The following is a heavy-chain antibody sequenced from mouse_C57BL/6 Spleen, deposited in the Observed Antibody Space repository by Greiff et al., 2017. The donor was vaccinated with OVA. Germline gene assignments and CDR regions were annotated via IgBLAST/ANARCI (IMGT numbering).Heavy chain of an antibody. D-gene: IGHD1-1*01. J-gene: IGHJ4*01. Sequence: VQLQQSGPGLVQPSQSLSITCTVSGFSLTSYGVHWVRQSPGKGLEWLGVIWSGGSTDYNAAFISRLSISKDNSKSQVFFKMNSLQADDTAIYYCARNLLYYYGSSYDAMDYWGQGTSVTVSS. CDR2: IWSGGST. V-gene: IGHV2-2*01. CDR1: GFSLTSYG. CDR3: ARNLLYYYGSSYDAMDY.